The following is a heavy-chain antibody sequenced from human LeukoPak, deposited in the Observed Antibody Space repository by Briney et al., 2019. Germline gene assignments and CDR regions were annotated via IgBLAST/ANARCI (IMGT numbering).Heavy chain of an antibody. Sequence: GGSLRLSCAASGFTVSSNYMSWVRQAPGKGLEWVSIIYSGGSTYYADSVRGRFTTSRDNSKNTLYLLMNSLRAEDTAVYYCATSGWWGYFDYWGQGTLVTVSS. CDR2: IYSGGST. CDR3: ATSGWWGYFDY. D-gene: IGHD6-19*01. J-gene: IGHJ4*02. V-gene: IGHV3-66*01. CDR1: GFTVSSNY.